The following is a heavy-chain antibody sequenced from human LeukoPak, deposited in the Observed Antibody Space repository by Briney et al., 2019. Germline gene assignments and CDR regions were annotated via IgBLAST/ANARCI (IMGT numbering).Heavy chain of an antibody. CDR1: GGSISSYY. J-gene: IGHJ4*02. CDR3: ASQSSSGNFDY. V-gene: IGHV4-4*09. Sequence: SETLSLTCTVSGGSISSYYWSWIRQPPGKGLEWIGYIYTSGSTNYNPSLKSRVTISVDTSKNPFSLKLSSVTAADTAVYYCASQSSSGNFDYWGQGTLVTVSS. D-gene: IGHD3-22*01. CDR2: IYTSGST.